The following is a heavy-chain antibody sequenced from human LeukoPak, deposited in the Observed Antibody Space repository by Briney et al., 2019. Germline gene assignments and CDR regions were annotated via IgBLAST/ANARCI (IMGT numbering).Heavy chain of an antibody. J-gene: IGHJ4*02. CDR3: ARDPAGAVAGRGDY. V-gene: IGHV1-69*04. Sequence: SVKVSCKASGGTFSSYTISWVRQAPGQGLEWMGRIIPILGIANYAQKFQGRVTITADKSTSTAYMELSSLRSEDTAVYYCARDPAGAVAGRGDYWGQRTLVTVSS. CDR2: IIPILGIA. D-gene: IGHD6-19*01. CDR1: GGTFSSYT.